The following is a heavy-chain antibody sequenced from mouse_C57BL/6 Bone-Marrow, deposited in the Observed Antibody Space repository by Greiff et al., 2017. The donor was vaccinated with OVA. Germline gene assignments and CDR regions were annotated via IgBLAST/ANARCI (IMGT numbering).Heavy chain of an antibody. J-gene: IGHJ4*01. CDR1: GFSFNTYA. CDR3: VRQEAMDY. V-gene: IGHV10-1*01. Sequence: EVNVVESGGGLVQPKGSLKLSCAASGFSFNTYAMNWVRQAPGKGLEWVARIRSKSNNYATYYADSVKDRFTISRDDPESMLYLQMNNLKTEDTAMYYCVRQEAMDYWGQGTSVTVSS. CDR2: IRSKSNNYAT.